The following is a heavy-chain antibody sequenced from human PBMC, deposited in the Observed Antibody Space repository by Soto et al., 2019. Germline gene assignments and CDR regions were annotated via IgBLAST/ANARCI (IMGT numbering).Heavy chain of an antibody. CDR2: IYHTGNT. J-gene: IGHJ4*02. CDR3: AREGSYSAYNFAHGIQLWSFDF. CDR1: GGSISSSSW. V-gene: IGHV4-4*02. D-gene: IGHD5-12*01. Sequence: SETLSLTCAVSGGSISSSSWWSWVRQPPGKGLEWIGEIYHTGNTNYNPSLESRVTISVDKSKNQFSLNLSSVTAADMAVYYCAREGSYSAYNFAHGIQLWSFDFWGQGALVTVSS.